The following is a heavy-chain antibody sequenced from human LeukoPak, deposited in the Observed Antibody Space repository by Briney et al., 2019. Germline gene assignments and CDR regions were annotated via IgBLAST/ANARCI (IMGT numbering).Heavy chain of an antibody. J-gene: IGHJ4*02. V-gene: IGHV1-69*13. D-gene: IGHD3-22*01. CDR1: GGTFSSYA. CDR3: ARGDYESRGPTAI. CDR2: INPIFGTA. Sequence: ASVKVSCKASGGTFSSYAISWVRQAPGQGLEWMGGINPIFGTANYAQKFQGRVTITADESTSTAYMELSSLRSEDTAVYYCARGDYESRGPTAIWGQGTLVTVSS.